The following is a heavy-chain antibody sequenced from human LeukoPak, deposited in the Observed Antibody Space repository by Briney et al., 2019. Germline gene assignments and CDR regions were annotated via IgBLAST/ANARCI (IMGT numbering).Heavy chain of an antibody. CDR2: IYYSGST. Sequence: SETLSLTCTVSGNSISSYYWRWIRQPPGKGLEWIGYIYYSGSTNYNPSLKSRVTISVDTSKNQFSLKLSSVTAADTAVYYCARDRGRSNYYYYYGMDVWGQGTTVTVSS. CDR3: ARDRGRSNYYYYYGMDV. V-gene: IGHV4-59*01. D-gene: IGHD2-15*01. J-gene: IGHJ6*02. CDR1: GNSISSYY.